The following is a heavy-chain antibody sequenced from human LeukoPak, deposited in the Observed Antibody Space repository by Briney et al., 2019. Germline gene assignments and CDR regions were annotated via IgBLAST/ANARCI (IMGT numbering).Heavy chain of an antibody. CDR2: ITSGFTP. CDR3: AKDYSDSRVADVFFEY. J-gene: IGHJ4*02. CDR1: GLTFSDYA. V-gene: IGHV3-23*01. D-gene: IGHD2-15*01. Sequence: GGSLSLSCAASGLTFSDYAMSWFRQAPGKGLEWVSGITSGFTPHYAHSVKGRFTISRDNSKNTFHLQLNSLRAEDTAVYYCAKDYSDSRVADVFFEYWGQGTLVTVSS.